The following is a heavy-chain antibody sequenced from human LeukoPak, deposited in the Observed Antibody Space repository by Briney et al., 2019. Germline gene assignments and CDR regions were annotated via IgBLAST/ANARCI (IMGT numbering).Heavy chain of an antibody. Sequence: SETLSLTCTVSGGSISSGGYYWSWIRRHPGKGLEWIGYIYYSGSTYYNPSLKSRVTISVDTSKNQFSLKLSSVTAADTAVYYCARGSEVAAGPHFDYWGQGTLVTVSS. V-gene: IGHV4-31*03. J-gene: IGHJ4*02. CDR1: GGSISSGGYY. CDR2: IYYSGST. CDR3: ARGSEVAAGPHFDY. D-gene: IGHD6-13*01.